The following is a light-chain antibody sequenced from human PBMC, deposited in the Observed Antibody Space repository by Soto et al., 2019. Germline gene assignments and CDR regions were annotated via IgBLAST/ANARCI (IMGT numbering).Light chain of an antibody. CDR3: RQYGSSPWT. CDR2: GAS. CDR1: QSVSSN. J-gene: IGKJ1*01. Sequence: EIVMTQSPATLSVSPGEGATLSCRASQSVSSNLAWYQQKPGQAPRLLIYGASTRATGIPARFSGSGSGTEFTLTISSLQSEDFALYYCRQYGSSPWTFGQGTKVDIK. V-gene: IGKV3D-15*01.